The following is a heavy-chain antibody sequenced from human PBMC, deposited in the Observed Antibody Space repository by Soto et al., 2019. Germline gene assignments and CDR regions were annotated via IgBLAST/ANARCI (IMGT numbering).Heavy chain of an antibody. CDR1: GGSISSGDYY. V-gene: IGHV4-30-4*01. Sequence: PSETLSFTCTVSGGSISSGDYYWSWIRQPPGKGLEWIGYIYHSGSTYYNPSLKSRVTISVDRSKNQFSLKLSSVTAADTAVYYCARGIAAIYYFDYWGQGTLVTVSS. CDR3: ARGIAAIYYFDY. D-gene: IGHD6-25*01. J-gene: IGHJ4*02. CDR2: IYHSGST.